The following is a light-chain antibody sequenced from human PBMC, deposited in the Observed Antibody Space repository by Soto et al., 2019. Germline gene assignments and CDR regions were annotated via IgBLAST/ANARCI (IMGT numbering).Light chain of an antibody. Sequence: EIVMTQSAATLYVSPGERATLSCRASQSVSNNLAWYQHKPGQTPRLLIYGASTRATGIPVRFSGSGSGTDFTLTNSSLQSEAFAVYYCQQYNNWHPVTFGQGTKLEIK. CDR1: QSVSNN. V-gene: IGKV3-15*01. CDR3: QQYNNWHPVT. J-gene: IGKJ2*01. CDR2: GAS.